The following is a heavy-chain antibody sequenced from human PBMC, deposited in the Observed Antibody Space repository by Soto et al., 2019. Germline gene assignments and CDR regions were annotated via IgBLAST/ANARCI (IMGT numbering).Heavy chain of an antibody. Sequence: PSETLSLTCTVSGGSISSGGYYWSWIRQHPGKGLEWIGYIYYSGSTYYNPSLKSRVTISVDTSKNQFSLKLSSVTAADTAVYYSARDWRGSGCYSDRQDDMEVWAQGTTETVSS. CDR2: IYYSGST. V-gene: IGHV4-31*03. CDR3: ARDWRGSGCYSDRQDDMEV. D-gene: IGHD6-25*01. CDR1: GGSISSGGYY. J-gene: IGHJ6*02.